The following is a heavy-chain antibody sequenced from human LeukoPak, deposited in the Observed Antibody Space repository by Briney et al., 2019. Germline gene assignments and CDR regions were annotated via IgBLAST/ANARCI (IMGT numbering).Heavy chain of an antibody. D-gene: IGHD1-7*01. CDR1: GFTFSSYN. J-gene: IGHJ4*02. CDR2: ISSTSSNI. V-gene: IGHV3-21*01. CDR3: ARDVKIGATWNYILGNFDY. Sequence: PGGSLRLSCAASGFTFSSYNMNWVRQAPGKGLEWVSSISSTSSNIYYADSLKGRFSISRDNAKQSLYLQMNSLRAEDTAVYYCARDVKIGATWNYILGNFDYWGQGTLVSVSS.